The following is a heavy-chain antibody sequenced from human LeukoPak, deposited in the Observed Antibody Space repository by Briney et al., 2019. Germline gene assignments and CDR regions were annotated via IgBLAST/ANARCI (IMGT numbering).Heavy chain of an antibody. J-gene: IGHJ6*02. CDR1: GFTVYSYA. Sequence: GGSLRLSCAASGFTVYSYAMNWVRQAPGKGLEWVSTISGSGDSTYYSDSMKGRFTIQRDNSKNTLYLQMNSLRAEDTAVYYCASASFLVSTIRGVWGQGTTVTVSS. CDR2: ISGSGDST. V-gene: IGHV3-23*01. D-gene: IGHD5/OR15-5a*01. CDR3: ASASFLVSTIRGV.